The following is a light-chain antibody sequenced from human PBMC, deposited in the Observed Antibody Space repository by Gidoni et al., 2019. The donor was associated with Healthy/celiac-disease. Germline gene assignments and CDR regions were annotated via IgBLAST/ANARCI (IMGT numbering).Light chain of an antibody. CDR3: QQRSNWPPLT. CDR1: QSVSSD. V-gene: IGKV3-11*01. CDR2: DAS. J-gene: IGKJ4*01. Sequence: EIVLTQSPATLSLSPGEGATLSCRASQSVSSDLAWYQQQSGQAPRLLIYDASNRATGIPARFSGSGSGTDFTLTISSLEPEDFAVYYCQQRSNWPPLTFGGGTKVEIK.